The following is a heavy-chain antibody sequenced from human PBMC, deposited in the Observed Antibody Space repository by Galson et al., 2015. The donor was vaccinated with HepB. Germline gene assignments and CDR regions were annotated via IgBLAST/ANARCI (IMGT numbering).Heavy chain of an antibody. CDR1: GFTFSTYA. CDR2: ISGSDDGT. D-gene: IGHD2-8*02. J-gene: IGHJ4*02. CDR3: AKGMAGSCTRVLCYSFDY. V-gene: IGHV3-23*01. Sequence: SLRLSCAASGFTFSTYAMSWVRQTPGKGLEWVAAISGSDDGTYHAASVRGRFTISRGDSKNTLYLQMNRLRAEDTAPYYCAKGMAGSCTRVLCYSFDYWGQGSLVTVSS.